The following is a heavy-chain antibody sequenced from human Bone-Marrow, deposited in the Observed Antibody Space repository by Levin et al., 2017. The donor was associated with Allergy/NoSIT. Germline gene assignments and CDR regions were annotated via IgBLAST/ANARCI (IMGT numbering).Heavy chain of an antibody. V-gene: IGHV3-7*04. CDR1: GFSFSNYW. Sequence: GSLRLSCTASGFSFSNYWMTWVRQAPGKGLEWVANIKQDGSETYYVDSVRGRFTISRDNAKNSVFLQMNSLRVEDTAVYYCARFPDYWAQGTLATVSS. J-gene: IGHJ4*02. CDR2: IKQDGSET. CDR3: ARFPDY.